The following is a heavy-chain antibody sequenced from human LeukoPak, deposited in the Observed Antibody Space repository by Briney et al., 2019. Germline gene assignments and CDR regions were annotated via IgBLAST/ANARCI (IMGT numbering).Heavy chain of an antibody. J-gene: IGHJ4*02. CDR2: INPSGGST. CDR3: ARDLPPEVATNRYDY. Sequence: ASVKVSCKASGYTFTNYYLHWVRQAPGQGLEWMGIINPSGGSTSSAQKFQGRVTMTRDMSTSTVYMELSSLRSEDTAVYYYARDLPPEVATNRYDYWGQGTLVTVSS. D-gene: IGHD5-24*01. V-gene: IGHV1-46*01. CDR1: GYTFTNYY.